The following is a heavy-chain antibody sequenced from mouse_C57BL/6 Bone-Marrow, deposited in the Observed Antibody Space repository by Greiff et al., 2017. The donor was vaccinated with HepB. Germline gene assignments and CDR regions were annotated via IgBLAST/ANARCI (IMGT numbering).Heavy chain of an antibody. V-gene: IGHV1-59*01. CDR1: GYTFTSYW. CDR3: ARGRGRRDS. J-gene: IGHJ2*01. Sequence: VQLQQPGAELVRPGTSVKLSCTASGYTFTSYWMHWVKQRPGQGLEWIGVIDPSDSYTYYNQKFKGKATLTVDTASSTAYMQLSSLTSEDSAVYYCARGRGRRDSGGQGTTPTVTS. D-gene: IGHD1-1*02. CDR2: IDPSDSYT.